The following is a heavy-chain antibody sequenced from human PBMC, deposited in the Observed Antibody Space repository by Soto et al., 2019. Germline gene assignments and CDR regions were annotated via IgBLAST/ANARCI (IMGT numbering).Heavy chain of an antibody. CDR3: AKAISGYNAPLDH. Sequence: EVQLLESGGGLVQPGGSLRLSCAASGFTFSSYAMNWVRQAPGKGLEWVSVITGSGDATYYADSVKGRFTISRDNSKNTLDVQMHSLTAEDTAVYYCAKAISGYNAPLDHWGQGTRVTVSS. V-gene: IGHV3-23*01. CDR2: ITGSGDAT. J-gene: IGHJ4*02. D-gene: IGHD1-20*01. CDR1: GFTFSSYA.